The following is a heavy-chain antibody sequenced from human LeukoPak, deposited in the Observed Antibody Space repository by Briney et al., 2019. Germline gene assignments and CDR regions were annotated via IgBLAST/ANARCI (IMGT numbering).Heavy chain of an antibody. J-gene: IGHJ4*02. V-gene: IGHV3-21*01. Sequence: GGSLRHSCAASGFTFSSYSMNWVRQAPGKGLEWVSSISSSSSYIYYADSVKGRFTISRDNAKNSLYLQMNSLRAEDTAVYYCARVSDCSGGSCYLAVKGFDYWGQGTLVTVSS. D-gene: IGHD2-15*01. CDR3: ARVSDCSGGSCYLAVKGFDY. CDR1: GFTFSSYS. CDR2: ISSSSSYI.